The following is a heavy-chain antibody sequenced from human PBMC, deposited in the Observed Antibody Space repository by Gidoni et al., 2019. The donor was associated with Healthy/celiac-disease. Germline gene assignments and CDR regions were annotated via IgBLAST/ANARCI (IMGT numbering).Heavy chain of an antibody. CDR3: ARELSGFGDAFDN. J-gene: IGHJ3*02. Sequence: QVQLVQSGAEVKKPGAAGKVSCQASGYTFTGYYMHWVRQAPGQGLEWMGWINPNRGGKNYAQKCQGWVTMARATSISTAYMELSRLRSDDTAVYYCARELSGFGDAFDNWGQGTMVTVSS. V-gene: IGHV1-2*04. D-gene: IGHD3-10*01. CDR1: GYTFTGYY. CDR2: INPNRGGK.